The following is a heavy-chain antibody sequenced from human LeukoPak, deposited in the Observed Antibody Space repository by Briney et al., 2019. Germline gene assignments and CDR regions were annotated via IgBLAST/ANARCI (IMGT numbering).Heavy chain of an antibody. CDR1: GFTFSSYG. CDR3: ARFSPLAQWLADC. V-gene: IGHV3-33*01. J-gene: IGHJ4*02. CDR2: IWYDGSNK. D-gene: IGHD6-19*01. Sequence: GGSLRLSCAASGFTFSSYGMHWVRQAPGKGLEWVAVIWYDGSNKYYADSVKGRFTISRDNSKNTLYLQMNSLRAEDTAVYYCARFSPLAQWLADCWGQGTLVTVSS.